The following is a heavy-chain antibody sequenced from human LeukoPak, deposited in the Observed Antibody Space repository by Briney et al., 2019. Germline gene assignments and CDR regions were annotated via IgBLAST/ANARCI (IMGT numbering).Heavy chain of an antibody. J-gene: IGHJ6*02. Sequence: PGGSPRLSCAASGFTFDDYDMLWVRRAPGKGLEWVSGISWYSGSIGCADSVKGRFTISRDNAKNSLYLQMNSLRAEDTALYYCAKEYSSGWYRSYYYGMDVWGQGTTVTVSS. CDR1: GFTFDDYD. D-gene: IGHD6-19*01. CDR3: AKEYSSGWYRSYYYGMDV. V-gene: IGHV3-9*01. CDR2: ISWYSGSI.